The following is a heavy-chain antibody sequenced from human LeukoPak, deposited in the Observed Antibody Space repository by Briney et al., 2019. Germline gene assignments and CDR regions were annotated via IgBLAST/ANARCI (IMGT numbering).Heavy chain of an antibody. V-gene: IGHV3-30*04. CDR3: ARVQGGGYRTADS. J-gene: IGHJ4*02. CDR2: IIENGNRQ. CDR1: GFTFSNYI. Sequence: GGSLRLSCAASGFTFSNYIMHWVRQAPGKGLDWVAVIIENGNRQYYADSVKGRFTISRDNSKNTLFLQMNSLRGEDTAMYYCARVQGGGYRTADSWGQGTLVTVSS. D-gene: IGHD6-25*01.